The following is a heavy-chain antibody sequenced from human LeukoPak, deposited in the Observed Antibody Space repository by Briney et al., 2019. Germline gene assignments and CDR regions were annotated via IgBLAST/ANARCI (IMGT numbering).Heavy chain of an antibody. J-gene: IGHJ4*02. CDR3: ARDITMIVVVTSYFDY. V-gene: IGHV3-21*01. D-gene: IGHD3-22*01. CDR1: GFNFNSNS. Sequence: PGGSLRLSCAASGFNFNSNSMSWVRQAPGKGLEWVSSISSSSSYIYYADSVKGRFTVSRDNAKNSLYLQMNSLRAEDTAVYYCARDITMIVVVTSYFDYWGQGTLVTVSS. CDR2: ISSSSSYI.